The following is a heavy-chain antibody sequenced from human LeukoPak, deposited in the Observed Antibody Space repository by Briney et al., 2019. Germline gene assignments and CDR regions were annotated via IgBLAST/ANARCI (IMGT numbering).Heavy chain of an antibody. J-gene: IGHJ4*03. D-gene: IGHD3-16*01. CDR1: GGSISYYY. CDR2: IYYSGST. Sequence: NPPETSDHIRTVSGGSISYYYRSWIGQPPGKGLEWIGYIYYSGSTNYNPSLKSSVTISVDTSKNQLSLKLSSVTAADTAVYYCARGLGYHHFDFWGHRVLVSVSS. CDR3: ARGLGYHHFDF. V-gene: IGHV4-59*01.